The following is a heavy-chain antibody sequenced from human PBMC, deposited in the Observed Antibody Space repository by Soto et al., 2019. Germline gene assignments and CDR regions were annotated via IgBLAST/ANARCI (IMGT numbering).Heavy chain of an antibody. CDR2: ISPIFGTR. CDR1: GGTFSNYA. CDR3: AKDGGREGYFGNWFDP. D-gene: IGHD2-15*01. J-gene: IGHJ5*02. Sequence: QVQLVQSGAEVKKPGSSVKVSCKASGGTFSNYAITWVRQAPGQGLEWLGRISPIFGTRDYAQKFQGRVTITADYSTTTAYMELSSLRSDDTAVYYWAKDGGREGYFGNWFDPWGEGTLVTVSS. V-gene: IGHV1-69*15.